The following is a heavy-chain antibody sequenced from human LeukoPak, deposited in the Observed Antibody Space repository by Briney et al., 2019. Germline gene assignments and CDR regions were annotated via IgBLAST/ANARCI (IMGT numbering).Heavy chain of an antibody. J-gene: IGHJ4*02. CDR1: GYSLTEVS. CDR3: VTDIRSGWRNY. V-gene: IGHV1-24*01. D-gene: IGHD6-19*01. CDR2: FDPEDGEA. Sequence: ASVKGSCKVSGYSLTEVSTHWVRQAPGKGLEWMGGFDPEDGEAIYAQKVQGRLTMTEDTSIDTAFMELRSLKSEDTAIYYCVTDIRSGWRNYWGQGTLITVSS.